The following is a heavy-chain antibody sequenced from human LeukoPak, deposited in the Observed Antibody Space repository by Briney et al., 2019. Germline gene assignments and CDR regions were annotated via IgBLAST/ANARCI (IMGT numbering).Heavy chain of an antibody. D-gene: IGHD4-17*01. CDR3: ATAVTRRRLEWNFDL. Sequence: GGSLRLSCAASGFRFSDYYMSWIRQATGKGLEWISYISSPGTTIYYVDSVKGRFTISRDNAKNSLSLQMDSLRAEDTAVYYCATAVTRRRLEWNFDLWGRGTLVTISS. CDR2: ISSPGTTI. CDR1: GFRFSDYY. J-gene: IGHJ2*01. V-gene: IGHV3-11*04.